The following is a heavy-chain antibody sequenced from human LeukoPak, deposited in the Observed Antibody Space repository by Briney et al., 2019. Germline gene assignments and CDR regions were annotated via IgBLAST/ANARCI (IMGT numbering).Heavy chain of an antibody. CDR1: GFTFSSYG. CDR3: ARDWGIYYYDSSACSPFDY. J-gene: IGHJ4*02. Sequence: PGGSLRLSCAASGFTFSSYGMHWVRQAPGKGLEWVAVIWYDGSNKYYADSVKGRFTISRDNSKNTLYLQMNSLRAEDTAVYYCARDWGIYYYDSSACSPFDYWGQGTLVTVSS. CDR2: IWYDGSNK. V-gene: IGHV3-33*08. D-gene: IGHD3-22*01.